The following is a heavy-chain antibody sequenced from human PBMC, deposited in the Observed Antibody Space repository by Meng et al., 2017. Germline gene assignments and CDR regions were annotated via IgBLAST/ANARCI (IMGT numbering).Heavy chain of an antibody. Sequence: QLVQRGAGPLTHSGTLSPACAVYCGSFDGYYWLRIRPPPEKRLWWMREIKHIGSINYNPPLKVRVTMSLDTSKNQFSLRLSSVTAAETAVYYCARSHSVTIVAFDYWGQGTLVTVSS. CDR3: ARSHSVTIVAFDY. CDR2: IKHIGSI. J-gene: IGHJ4*02. D-gene: IGHD4-17*01. CDR1: CGSFDGYY. V-gene: IGHV4-34*02.